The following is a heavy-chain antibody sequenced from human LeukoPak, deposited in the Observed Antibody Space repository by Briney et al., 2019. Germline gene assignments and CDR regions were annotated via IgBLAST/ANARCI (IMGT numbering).Heavy chain of an antibody. CDR1: GYTFTSYG. D-gene: IGHD6-13*01. V-gene: IGHV1-18*03. J-gene: IGHJ6*03. CDR3: ARGGAAEYYYYYYMDV. CDR2: ISAYNGNT. Sequence: ASVKVSCKASGYTFTSYGISWVRQAPGQGLEWMGWISAYNGNTNYAQKLQGRVTMTTDTSTSTAYMELRSLRSDDMAVYYCARGGAAEYYYYYYMDVWGKGTTVTVSS.